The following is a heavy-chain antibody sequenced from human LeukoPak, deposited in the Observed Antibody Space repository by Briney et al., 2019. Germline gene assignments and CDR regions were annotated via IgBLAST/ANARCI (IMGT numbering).Heavy chain of an antibody. CDR3: ARRGKRVRYFDY. CDR2: IIPIFGTA. CDR1: GGTFSSYA. D-gene: IGHD6-6*01. V-gene: IGHV1-69*05. Sequence: SVKVSCKASGGTFSSYAISWVPPAPGQGLEGMGGIIPIFGTANYAPKLQGRVTITTDESTSTAYMELSSLRAEDPAVYYCARRGKRVRYFDYWGQGTLVTVSS. J-gene: IGHJ4*02.